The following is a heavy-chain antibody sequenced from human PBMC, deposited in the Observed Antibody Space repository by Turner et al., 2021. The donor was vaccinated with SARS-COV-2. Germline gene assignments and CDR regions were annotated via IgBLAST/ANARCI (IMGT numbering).Heavy chain of an antibody. D-gene: IGHD5-18*01. Sequence: EVQLVESGGGLIQPGGSLRLSCAASGFTVSSNYMSWVRQAPGKGLDWVSVIYSGGSTYYADSVKGRFTISRDNSKNTLYLQMNSLRAEDTAVYYCARVGSYGRRDVDYWGQGTLVTVSS. J-gene: IGHJ4*02. CDR2: IYSGGST. CDR3: ARVGSYGRRDVDY. CDR1: GFTVSSNY. V-gene: IGHV3-53*01.